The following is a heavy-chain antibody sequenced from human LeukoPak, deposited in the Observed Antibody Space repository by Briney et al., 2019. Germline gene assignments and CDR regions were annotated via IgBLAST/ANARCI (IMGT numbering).Heavy chain of an antibody. V-gene: IGHV1-69*01. CDR3: ARSPDRWTKTYYYGSGSYDAFDI. CDR1: GGTFSSYA. J-gene: IGHJ3*02. Sequence: AASVKVSCKASGGTFSSYAISWVRQAPGQGLEWMGGIIPIFGTANYAQKFQGRVTITADESTSTAYMELCSLRSEDTAVYYCARSPDRWTKTYYYGSGSYDAFDIWGQGTMVTVSS. CDR2: IIPIFGTA. D-gene: IGHD3-10*01.